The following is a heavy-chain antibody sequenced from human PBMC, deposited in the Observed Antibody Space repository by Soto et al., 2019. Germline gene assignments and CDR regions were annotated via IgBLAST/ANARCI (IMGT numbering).Heavy chain of an antibody. D-gene: IGHD6-13*01. Sequence: SETLSLTCTVSGGSISSYYWSWIRQPPGKGLEWIGYIYYSGSTNYNPSLKSRVTISVDTSKNQFSLKLSSVTAADTAVYYCATSYGNAWYTYWGQGTRVTVSS. V-gene: IGHV4-59*01. CDR2: IYYSGST. J-gene: IGHJ4*02. CDR3: ATSYGNAWYTY. CDR1: GGSISSYY.